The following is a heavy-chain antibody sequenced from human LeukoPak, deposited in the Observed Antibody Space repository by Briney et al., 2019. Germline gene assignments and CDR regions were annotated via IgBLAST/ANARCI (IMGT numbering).Heavy chain of an antibody. J-gene: IGHJ4*02. CDR1: GFTFRDYG. CDR2: IWYDGGNK. D-gene: IGHD3-22*01. Sequence: PGGSLRLSCAASGFTFRDYGMHWVRQASGKGPDWVAAIWYDGGNKYYADSVKGRFIISRDNSKNTLYLQMNSLRAEDTALYYCRREGENNSRGHKNPFDLWARETLVTVSS. CDR3: RREGENNSRGHKNPFDL. V-gene: IGHV3-33*01.